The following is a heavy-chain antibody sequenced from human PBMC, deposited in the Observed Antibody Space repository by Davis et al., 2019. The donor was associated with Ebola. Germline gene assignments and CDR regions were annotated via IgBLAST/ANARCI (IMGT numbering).Heavy chain of an antibody. CDR2: ISSSSSYT. Sequence: PGGSLRLSCAASGFTFSSYSMNWVRQAPGKGLEWVSSISSSSSYTNYADSVKGRFTISRDNAKNSLYLQMNSLRAEDTAVYYCARNNRRDGVMITFGGVIAQTTDYWGQGTLVTVSS. V-gene: IGHV3-21*01. CDR3: ARNNRRDGVMITFGGVIAQTTDY. CDR1: GFTFSSYS. J-gene: IGHJ4*02. D-gene: IGHD3-16*02.